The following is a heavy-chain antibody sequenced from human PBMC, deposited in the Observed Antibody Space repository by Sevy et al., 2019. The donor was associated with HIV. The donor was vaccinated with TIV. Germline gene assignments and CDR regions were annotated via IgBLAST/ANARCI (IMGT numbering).Heavy chain of an antibody. CDR1: GFTFSSYA. CDR3: ARGLAALPGYYYGLDV. J-gene: IGHJ6*02. Sequence: GGSLRLSCAASGFTFSSYAMNWVRQAPGKGLEWVALISYDGNNKYYADSVKGRFTISRDNSKNKLYLQMNRLRGEDTASYYCARGLAALPGYYYGLDVWGQGTTVTVSS. V-gene: IGHV3-30*04. D-gene: IGHD6-6*01. CDR2: ISYDGNNK.